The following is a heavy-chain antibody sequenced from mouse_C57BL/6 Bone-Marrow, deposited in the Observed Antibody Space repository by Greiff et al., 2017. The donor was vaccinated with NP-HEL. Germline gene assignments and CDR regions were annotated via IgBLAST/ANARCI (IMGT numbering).Heavy chain of an antibody. J-gene: IGHJ1*03. CDR1: GYSFTGYY. CDR2: INPSTGGT. Sequence: EVKLQESGPELVKPGASVKISCKASGYSFTGYYMNWVKQSPEKSLEWIGEINPSTGGTTYNQKFKAKATLTVDKSSSTAYMQLKSLTSEDSAVYYCANWYFDVWGTGTTVTVSS. V-gene: IGHV1-42*01. CDR3: ANWYFDV.